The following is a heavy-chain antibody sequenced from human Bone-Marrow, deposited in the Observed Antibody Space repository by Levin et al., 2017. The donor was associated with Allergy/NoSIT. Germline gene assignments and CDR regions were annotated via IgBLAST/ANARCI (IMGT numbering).Heavy chain of an antibody. J-gene: IGHJ5*02. CDR1: GDSITSTY. Sequence: SQTLSLTCIVSGDSITSTYWCWIWQPPRKGLEWVGYIFYSGSTSYNPSLYSRVSISIETSQTQIPLRLSAVTAADAAVYFCTRGGGYYEAWGPGTLVTVSS. CDR3: TRGGGYYEA. CDR2: IFYSGST. D-gene: IGHD3-3*01. V-gene: IGHV4-59*01.